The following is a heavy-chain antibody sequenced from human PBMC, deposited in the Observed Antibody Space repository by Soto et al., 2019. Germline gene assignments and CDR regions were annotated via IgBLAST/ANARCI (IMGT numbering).Heavy chain of an antibody. CDR3: AHRPSYCSGGSCYSGVDY. CDR2: LYWDDDK. J-gene: IGHJ4*02. Sequence: QITLKESGPTLVKPTQTLTLTCTFSGFSLSTSGVGVGWIRQPPGKALEWLALLYWDDDKRYSPSLKSRLTITKDTSKNQVVLTMTNMDPVDTATYYCAHRPSYCSGGSCYSGVDYWGQGTLVTVSS. V-gene: IGHV2-5*02. D-gene: IGHD2-15*01. CDR1: GFSLSTSGVG.